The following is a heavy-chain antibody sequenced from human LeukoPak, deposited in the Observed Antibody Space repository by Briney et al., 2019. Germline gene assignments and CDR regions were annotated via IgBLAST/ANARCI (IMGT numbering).Heavy chain of an antibody. D-gene: IGHD6-13*01. CDR2: ISAYNGNT. J-gene: IGHJ4*02. CDR1: GYTFTGYY. Sequence: ASVKVSCKASGYTFTGYYMHWVRQAPGQGLEWMGWISAYNGNTNYAQKLQGRVTMTTDTSTSTAYMELRSLRSDDTAVYYCARVGSSWYRVSGIWGQGTLVTVSS. V-gene: IGHV1-18*04. CDR3: ARVGSSWYRVSGI.